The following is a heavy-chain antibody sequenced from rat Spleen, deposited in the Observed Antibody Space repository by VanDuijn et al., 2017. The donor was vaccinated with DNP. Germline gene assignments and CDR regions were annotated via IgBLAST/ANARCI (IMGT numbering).Heavy chain of an antibody. Sequence: EVQVVESGGGLVQPGRSLKLSCAASGFTFSNYGMHWIRQAPTKGLEWVASISPSGGSTYYGDSVKGRFTISRDNAKSTLYLQMDSLRSEDTATYYCTTGPGTGYAMDAWGQGTSVTVSS. J-gene: IGHJ4*01. CDR1: GFTFSNYG. V-gene: IGHV5-19*01. CDR2: ISPSGGST. D-gene: IGHD1-4*01. CDR3: TTGPGTGYAMDA.